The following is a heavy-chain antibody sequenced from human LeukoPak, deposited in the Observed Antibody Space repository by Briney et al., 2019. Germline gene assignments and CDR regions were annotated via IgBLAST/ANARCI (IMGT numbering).Heavy chain of an antibody. CDR1: GYTFTSYY. CDR2: INPSGDST. J-gene: IGHJ4*02. Sequence: ASVKVSCKASGYTFTSYYMHWVRQAPGQGLEWMGIINPSGDSTTYAQKFQGRVTMTRDTSTSTVYMELSSLRSEDTAVYYCARDVGATSIDYWGQGTLVTVSS. D-gene: IGHD1-26*01. CDR3: ARDVGATSIDY. V-gene: IGHV1-46*01.